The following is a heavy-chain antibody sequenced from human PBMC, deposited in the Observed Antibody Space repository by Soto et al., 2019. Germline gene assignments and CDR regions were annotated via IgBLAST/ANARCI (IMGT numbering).Heavy chain of an antibody. Sequence: QLQLQESGSGLVKPSQTLSLTCAVSGGSISSGGYSWSWIRQPPGKGLEWIGYIYHSGSTYYNPSLKSRVTISVDRSKNQFSLKLSSVTAADTAVYYCVRLHLVPAASDWFDPWGQGTLVTVSS. D-gene: IGHD2-2*01. CDR2: IYHSGST. V-gene: IGHV4-30-2*01. J-gene: IGHJ5*02. CDR3: VRLHLVPAASDWFDP. CDR1: GGSISSGGYS.